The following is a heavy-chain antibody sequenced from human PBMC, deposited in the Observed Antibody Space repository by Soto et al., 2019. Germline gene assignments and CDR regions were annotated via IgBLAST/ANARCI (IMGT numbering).Heavy chain of an antibody. Sequence: QLQLQESGPGLVKPSETLSLTCTVSGDSISSSSYYWGWIRQPPGKGLEWIGSIYFGGSTYYKPSLKRRVTISVDTSKNQFSRKLSSVTAAETAVYYCARDSFGDHNWFDPWGQGTLVTVSS. V-gene: IGHV4-39*02. CDR2: IYFGGST. D-gene: IGHD3-10*01. CDR1: GDSISSSSYY. CDR3: ARDSFGDHNWFDP. J-gene: IGHJ5*02.